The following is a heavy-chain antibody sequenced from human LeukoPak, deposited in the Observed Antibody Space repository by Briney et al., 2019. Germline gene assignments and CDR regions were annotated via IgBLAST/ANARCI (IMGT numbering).Heavy chain of an antibody. CDR1: GVSVSSNTAA. CDR2: TYYRSRWYN. D-gene: IGHD1-26*01. J-gene: IGHJ4*02. V-gene: IGHV6-1*01. CDR3: ARVLDVGPTYFDY. Sequence: SQTLSLTCAISGVSVSSNTAAWNWIRQSPSRGLEWLGRTYYRSRWYNDYAVSVKSRITINPDTSKNQFSLQLNSVTPEDTAVYYCARVLDVGPTYFDYWGQGTLVTVSS.